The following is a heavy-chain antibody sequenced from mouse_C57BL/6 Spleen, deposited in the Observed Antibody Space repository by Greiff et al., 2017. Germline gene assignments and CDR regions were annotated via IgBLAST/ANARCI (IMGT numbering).Heavy chain of an antibody. V-gene: IGHV3-6*01. J-gene: IGHJ2*01. CDR2: ISYDGSN. CDR1: GYSITSGYY. Sequence: EVQVVESGPGLVKPSQSLSLTCSVTGYSITSGYYWNWIRQFPGNKLEGMGYISYDGSNNYNPSLKNRISITRDTSKNQFFLKLNSVTNEDTATYYCARGNFFDYWGQGTTLTVSS. CDR3: ARGNFFDY.